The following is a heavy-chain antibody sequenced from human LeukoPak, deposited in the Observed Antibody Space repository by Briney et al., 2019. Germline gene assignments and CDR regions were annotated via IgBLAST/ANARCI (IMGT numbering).Heavy chain of an antibody. J-gene: IGHJ4*02. CDR1: GGSISSGGYY. V-gene: IGHV4-31*03. Sequence: SETLSLTCTVSGGSISSGGYYWSWIRQHPGKGLEWIGEINHSGSTKYNPSLKSRVTISVDTSKNQFSLKLSSVTAADTAVYYCARGGNYGYVYWGQGTLVTVSS. D-gene: IGHD5-18*01. CDR2: INHSGST. CDR3: ARGGNYGYVY.